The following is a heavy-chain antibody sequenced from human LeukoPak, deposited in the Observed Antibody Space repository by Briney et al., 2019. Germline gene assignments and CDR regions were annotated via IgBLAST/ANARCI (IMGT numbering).Heavy chain of an antibody. CDR1: GFTFSSYS. V-gene: IGHV3-21*04. Sequence: GGSLRLSCAASGFTFSSYSMNWVRQAPGKGLEWVSSISSSSSYIYYADSVKGRFTISRDNAKNSLYLQMNSLRAEDTAIYYCVKDRESYSDYWGQGTLVTVSA. CDR2: ISSSSSYI. J-gene: IGHJ4*02. D-gene: IGHD1-26*01. CDR3: VKDRESYSDY.